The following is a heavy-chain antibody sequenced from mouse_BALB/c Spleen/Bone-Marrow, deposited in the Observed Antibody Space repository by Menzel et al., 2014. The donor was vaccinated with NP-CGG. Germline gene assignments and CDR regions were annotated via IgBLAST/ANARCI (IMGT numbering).Heavy chain of an antibody. J-gene: IGHJ3*01. CDR1: GVDFSVFW. V-gene: IGHV4-1*02. Sequence: APGGVDFSVFWMGWVRQAPGKGLEWIGEINPDSSTINYTPSLKDRFIISRDNAKNTLYLQMSKVRSEDTALYYCARLGYYGGFAYWCQGTLVTVSA. CDR3: ARLGYYGGFAY. CDR2: INPDSSTI. D-gene: IGHD2-3*01.